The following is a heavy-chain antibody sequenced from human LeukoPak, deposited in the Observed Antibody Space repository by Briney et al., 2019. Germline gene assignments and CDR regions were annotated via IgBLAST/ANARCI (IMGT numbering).Heavy chain of an antibody. CDR2: IYYNRGT. CDR1: SDSISNSAYH. CDR3: ARSSGTGTFSY. V-gene: IGHV4-39*01. D-gene: IGHD6-25*01. J-gene: IGHJ4*02. Sequence: SETLSLTCTVSSDSISNSAYHWGWIRQPPGRGLEWIGTIYYNRGTYYNPSLKSRVTISVDTSKNQFSLKLSSVTAADTAVYYCARSSGTGTFSYWGQGTLVTVSS.